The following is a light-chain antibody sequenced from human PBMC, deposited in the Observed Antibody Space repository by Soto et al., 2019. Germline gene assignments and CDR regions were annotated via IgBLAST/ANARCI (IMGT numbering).Light chain of an antibody. Sequence: DIQITQLPSSLSASVRDRVTITCQASQNINNYLNWYQQKPGRAPKLLIYDASNLEAGVPSRFRGSGSGTDFTFTISRLQPEDIATYYCQQYENRPTFGEGTRLEIK. J-gene: IGKJ5*01. CDR2: DAS. V-gene: IGKV1-33*01. CDR3: QQYENRPT. CDR1: QNINNY.